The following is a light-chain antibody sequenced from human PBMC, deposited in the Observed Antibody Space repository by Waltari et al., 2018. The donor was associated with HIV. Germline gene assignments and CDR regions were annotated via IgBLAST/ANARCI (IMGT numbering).Light chain of an antibody. V-gene: IGKV4-1*01. Sequence: EMTQSPDSLAVSLGERATIHCLSSQFVFHSSDKKNYLAWYQQKPGLPPKLLIYCASSWQSGVPDRFSGSGSGTNFTLTIDSLQAEDVALYFCQQYNRTPWTFGQGTKVEI. CDR3: QQYNRTPWT. CDR1: QFVFHSSDKKNY. J-gene: IGKJ1*01. CDR2: CAS.